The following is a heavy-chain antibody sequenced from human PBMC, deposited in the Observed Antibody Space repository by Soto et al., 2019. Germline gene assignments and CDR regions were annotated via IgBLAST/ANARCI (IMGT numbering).Heavy chain of an antibody. D-gene: IGHD3-10*01. CDR2: IRTSNGNT. CDR1: GYTFTSYG. J-gene: IGHJ4*02. Sequence: QVQLVQSGGEVKKPGASVKVSCKASGYTFTSYGISWVRQAPGQGLEWMGWIRTSNGNTNYAKNLQGRVTMTTDTSTSTAYMELRSLRSDDTSVYFCARGAFGEVSCDYWGQGTQVTVSS. CDR3: ARGAFGEVSCDY. V-gene: IGHV1-18*01.